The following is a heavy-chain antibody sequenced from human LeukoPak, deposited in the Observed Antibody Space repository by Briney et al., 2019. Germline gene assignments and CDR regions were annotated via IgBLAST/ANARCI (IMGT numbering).Heavy chain of an antibody. V-gene: IGHV3-23*01. CDR2: IGSGSGGST. CDR1: GFTFSSYA. Sequence: GGSLRLSCATSGFTFSSYAMSWVRQAPGKGLEWVSAIGSGSGGSTYYADSVKGRFTISRDNSKNTLYLQMSSLRADDTALYYCTNEAFMTETDAFDLWGQGTVVTVSS. CDR3: TNEAFMTETDAFDL. J-gene: IGHJ3*01. D-gene: IGHD3-16*01.